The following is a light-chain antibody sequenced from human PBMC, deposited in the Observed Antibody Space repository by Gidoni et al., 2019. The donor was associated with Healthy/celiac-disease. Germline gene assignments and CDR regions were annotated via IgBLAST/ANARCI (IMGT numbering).Light chain of an antibody. J-gene: IGKJ2*01. CDR3: QQYGSSPPGST. V-gene: IGKV3-20*01. CDR2: GAS. CDR1: QSVSSSY. Sequence: IVLTQSPGTLSLSPGERATLSCRASQSVSSSYLAWYQQTPGQAPRLLIYGASSRATGIPDRFSGSVSGTDFTLTISRLEPEDFAVYYCQQYGSSPPGSTFXQXTKLEIK.